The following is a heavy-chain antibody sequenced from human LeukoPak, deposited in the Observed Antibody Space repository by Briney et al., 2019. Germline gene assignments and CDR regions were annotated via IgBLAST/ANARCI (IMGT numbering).Heavy chain of an antibody. J-gene: IGHJ2*01. CDR3: ASRWYFDL. CDR2: ISYDGSDK. CDR1: GFTFSSYA. V-gene: IGHV3-30*04. Sequence: GGSLRLSCAASGFTFSSYAMSWVRQAPGKGLEWLAVISYDGSDKYYADSVKGRFTISRDNSKNTLYLQMNSLRVEDTAVYYCASRWYFDLWGRGTLVTVSS.